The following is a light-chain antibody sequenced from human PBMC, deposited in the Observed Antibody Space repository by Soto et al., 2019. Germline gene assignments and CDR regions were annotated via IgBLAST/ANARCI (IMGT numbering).Light chain of an antibody. J-gene: IGKJ1*01. CDR1: QGISNW. V-gene: IGKV1-5*01. Sequence: DIQMTQSPSTLSASIGDTVTVACRASQGISNWLAWYQQKPGKAPKLLIYAAYNLQSGVPSRFSGSGSGTDFTLTISCLQSEDFATYYCQQYYSYPRTFGQGTKVDIK. CDR2: AAY. CDR3: QQYYSYPRT.